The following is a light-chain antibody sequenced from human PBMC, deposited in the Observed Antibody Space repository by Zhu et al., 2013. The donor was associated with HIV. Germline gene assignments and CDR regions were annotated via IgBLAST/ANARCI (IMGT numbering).Light chain of an antibody. Sequence: DIQMTQSPSTLSASVGDRVTITCRASQSINTWLAWYQQKPGKAPNLLIYEASTLESGVPLRFSGSGSGTDFTLTISTLQPEDFATYFCQQANSFPLTFGGGTKVEIK. J-gene: IGKJ4*01. CDR1: QSINTW. V-gene: IGKV1-5*03. CDR2: EAS. CDR3: QQANSFPLT.